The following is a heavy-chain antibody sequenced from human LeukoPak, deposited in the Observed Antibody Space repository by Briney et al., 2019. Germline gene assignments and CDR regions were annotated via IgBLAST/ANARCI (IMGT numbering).Heavy chain of an antibody. D-gene: IGHD6-6*01. Sequence: GGSLRLSCAASGFTFSSYAMSWVRQAPGKGLEWVSAISGSGGSTYYADSVKGRFTISRDNSKNTLYLQMNSLRAEDTAVYYCARSFSSSPYYYYYMDVWGKGTTVTVSS. J-gene: IGHJ6*03. CDR2: ISGSGGST. V-gene: IGHV3-23*01. CDR3: ARSFSSSPYYYYYMDV. CDR1: GFTFSSYA.